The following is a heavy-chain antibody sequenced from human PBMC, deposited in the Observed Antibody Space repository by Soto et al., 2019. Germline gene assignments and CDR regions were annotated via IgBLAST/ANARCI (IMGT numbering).Heavy chain of an antibody. Sequence: PSETLSLTCAVYGGSGGSFSGYYWSWIRQPPGNGLEWIGYIYDSETTSGSTNYNPSLKSRVTISVDTSKNQLSLKLSSVTAADTAVYCCARGGSSWGYNFDYWGQGTLVTVSS. CDR2: IYDSETTSGST. D-gene: IGHD6-13*01. CDR1: GGSGGSFSGYY. CDR3: ARGGSSWGYNFDY. V-gene: IGHV4-59*02. J-gene: IGHJ4*02.